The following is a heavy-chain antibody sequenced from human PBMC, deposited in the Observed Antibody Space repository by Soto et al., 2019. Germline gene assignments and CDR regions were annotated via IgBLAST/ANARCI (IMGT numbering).Heavy chain of an antibody. J-gene: IGHJ4*02. CDR2: MNPNSGNT. CDR1: GYTFTSYD. CDR3: ASVRKGYYYDSSGYYQPFDY. Sequence: GASVKVSCKASGYTFTSYDINWVRQATGQGLEWMGWMNPNSGNTGYAQKFQGRVTMTRNTSISTAYMELSNLRSEDTAVYYCASVRKGYYYDSSGYYQPFDYWGQGTLVTVSS. V-gene: IGHV1-8*01. D-gene: IGHD3-22*01.